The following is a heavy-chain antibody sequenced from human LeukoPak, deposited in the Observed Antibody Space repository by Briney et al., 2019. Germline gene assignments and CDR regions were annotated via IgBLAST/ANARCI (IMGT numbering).Heavy chain of an antibody. D-gene: IGHD3-9*01. Sequence: SETLSVTCTVSGGSIAGFYWSWFRQSPGKGLEWIGYMYYSGSTYYNPSLKSRVSLSVDTSKNQFSLKLSSVTAADTAVYYCARAGYDILIGYCGAFDIWGQGTMVIVSS. CDR2: MYYSGST. CDR1: GGSIAGFY. CDR3: ARAGYDILIGYCGAFDI. J-gene: IGHJ3*02. V-gene: IGHV4-59*12.